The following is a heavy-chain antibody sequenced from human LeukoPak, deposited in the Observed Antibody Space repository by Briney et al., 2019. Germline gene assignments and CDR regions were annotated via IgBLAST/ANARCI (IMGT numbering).Heavy chain of an antibody. Sequence: GGSLRLSCAASGFIFKNYGMHWVRQAPGKGLEWVAVIWAGGNNKYYADSVKGRFTFSRDYSRNTLSLQMNSLRAEGTAVYYCASISGSGRGFDYWGQGGLVTVSS. D-gene: IGHD2-15*01. V-gene: IGHV3-33*01. CDR3: ASISGSGRGFDY. CDR2: IWAGGNNK. CDR1: GFIFKNYG. J-gene: IGHJ4*02.